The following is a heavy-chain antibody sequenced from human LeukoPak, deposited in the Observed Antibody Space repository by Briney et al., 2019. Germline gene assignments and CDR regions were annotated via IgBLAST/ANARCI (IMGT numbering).Heavy chain of an antibody. CDR2: INPKTGVT. D-gene: IGHD1-26*01. J-gene: IGHJ4*02. CDR1: GYTFTDYY. Sequence: ASVKVSCRASGYTFTDYYLHWVRQAPGHGLEWMGWINPKTGVTKYAQNFQGRVTMTRDTSISTAYMEVSRLRSDDTAVFYCARDLAMYSPDLDYWGQGTLVTVSS. CDR3: ARDLAMYSPDLDY. V-gene: IGHV1-2*02.